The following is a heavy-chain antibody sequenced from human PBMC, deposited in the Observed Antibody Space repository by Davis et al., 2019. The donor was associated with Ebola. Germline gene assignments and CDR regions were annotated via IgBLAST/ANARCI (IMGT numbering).Heavy chain of an antibody. Sequence: SVTVSCKASGGTFSSYAISWVRQAPGQGLEWMGRIIPILGIANYAQKFQGRVTITADKSTSTAYMELSSLRSEDTAVYYCARVRFRELLWLDYWGQGTLVTVSS. D-gene: IGHD3-10*01. J-gene: IGHJ4*02. CDR3: ARVRFRELLWLDY. CDR1: GGTFSSYA. V-gene: IGHV1-69*04. CDR2: IIPILGIA.